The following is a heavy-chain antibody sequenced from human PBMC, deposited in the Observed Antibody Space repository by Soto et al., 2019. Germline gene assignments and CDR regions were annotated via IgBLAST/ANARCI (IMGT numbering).Heavy chain of an antibody. J-gene: IGHJ4*02. CDR3: ARDRSPTEYVWGIYRSVHNDY. D-gene: IGHD3-16*02. Sequence: QVQLVESGGGVVQPGRSLRLSCAASGFTFSTYVMHWVRQAPGKGLEWVAVVWYDGSIKYYADSVKGRFTISRDNSKNTLYLKMDSRRAEDRAVYYCARDRSPTEYVWGIYRSVHNDYWGQGTLVTVSS. CDR2: VWYDGSIK. CDR1: GFTFSTYV. V-gene: IGHV3-33*01.